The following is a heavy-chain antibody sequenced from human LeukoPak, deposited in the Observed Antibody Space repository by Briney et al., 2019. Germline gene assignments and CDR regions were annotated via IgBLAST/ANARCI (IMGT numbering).Heavy chain of an antibody. V-gene: IGHV3-30-3*01. CDR2: ISYDGSNK. CDR1: GFTFSSYA. D-gene: IGHD1-26*01. Sequence: GGSLRLSCAASGFTFSSYAMHWVRQAPGKGLEWVAVISYDGSNKYYADSVKGRFTISRDNSKNTLYLQMNSLRAEDTAVYYCARSGSYSQPIDYWGQGTLVTVSS. CDR3: ARSGSYSQPIDY. J-gene: IGHJ4*02.